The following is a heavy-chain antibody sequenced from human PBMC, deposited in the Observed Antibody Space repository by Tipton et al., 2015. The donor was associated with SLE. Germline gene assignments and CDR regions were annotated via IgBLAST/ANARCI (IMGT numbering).Heavy chain of an antibody. CDR2: IHHSGST. D-gene: IGHD2-8*02. J-gene: IGHJ5*02. CDR1: GTSISGYY. Sequence: SLTCTVSGTSISGYYWNWIRQPPGKGLEWIGYIHHSGSTNYNPSLKSRVTISIDTSKNQFSLNLSSVTAADTAVYYCARGWVVMYAKDAAWFDPWGQGTPVTVSS. V-gene: IGHV4-59*08. CDR3: ARGWVVMYAKDAAWFDP.